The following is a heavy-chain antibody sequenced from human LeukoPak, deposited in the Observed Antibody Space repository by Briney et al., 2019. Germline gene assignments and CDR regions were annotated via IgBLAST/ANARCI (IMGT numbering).Heavy chain of an antibody. Sequence: PGRSLRLSCAASGFTFDDYAMHWVRQAPGKGLEWVSGISWNSGSIDYADSVKGRFTISRDNAKNSLYLQMNSLRAEDTALYYCAKDISRYYYDTHLDYWGQGTLVTVSS. CDR3: AKDISRYYYDTHLDY. J-gene: IGHJ4*02. D-gene: IGHD3-22*01. CDR2: ISWNSGSI. CDR1: GFTFDDYA. V-gene: IGHV3-9*01.